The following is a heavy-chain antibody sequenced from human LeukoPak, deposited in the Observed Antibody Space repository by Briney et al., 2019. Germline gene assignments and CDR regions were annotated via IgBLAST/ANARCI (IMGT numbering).Heavy chain of an antibody. Sequence: SETLSLTCAVSGGSISSGGYSWSWIRQPPGKGLEWIGYIYHSGSTYYNPSLKSRVTISVDRSKNQFSLKLSSVTAADTAVYYCAREDFYDSSGYYYSYWGQGTLVTVSS. V-gene: IGHV4-30-2*01. J-gene: IGHJ4*02. CDR2: IYHSGST. CDR1: GGSISSGGYS. D-gene: IGHD3-22*01. CDR3: AREDFYDSSGYYYSY.